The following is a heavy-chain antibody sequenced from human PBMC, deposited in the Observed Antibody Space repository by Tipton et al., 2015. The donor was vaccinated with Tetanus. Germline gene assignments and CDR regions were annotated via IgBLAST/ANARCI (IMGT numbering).Heavy chain of an antibody. J-gene: IGHJ6*02. Sequence: SLRLSCAASGFTFSSYWMSWVRQAPGKGLEWVANIKQDGSEKYYVDSVKGRFTISRDNAKNSLYLQMNSLRAEDTAVYYCARDVAKIFGMYYYYGMDVWGQGTTVTVSS. D-gene: IGHD3-3*01. CDR3: ARDVAKIFGMYYYYGMDV. CDR2: IKQDGSEK. CDR1: GFTFSSYW. V-gene: IGHV3-7*01.